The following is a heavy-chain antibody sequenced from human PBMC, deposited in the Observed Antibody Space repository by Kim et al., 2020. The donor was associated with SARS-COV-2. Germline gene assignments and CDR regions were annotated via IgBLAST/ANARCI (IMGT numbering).Heavy chain of an antibody. Sequence: GGSLRLSCAASGFTFSSYAMSWVRQAPGKGLEWVSVIYSGGSSTYYADSVKGRFTISRDNSKNTLYLQMNSLRAEDTAVYYCAKDSSPYYYGSGSYYYSQDFDYWGQGTLVTVSS. CDR1: GFTFSSYA. CDR3: AKDSSPYYYGSGSYYYSQDFDY. D-gene: IGHD3-10*01. J-gene: IGHJ4*02. CDR2: IYSGGSST. V-gene: IGHV3-23*03.